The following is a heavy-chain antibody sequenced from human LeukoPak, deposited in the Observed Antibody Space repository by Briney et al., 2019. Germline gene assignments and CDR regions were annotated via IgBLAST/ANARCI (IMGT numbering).Heavy chain of an antibody. D-gene: IGHD2-15*01. CDR2: INSDGRST. CDR3: ARDQLYCSGGICYFDY. CDR1: GFTFSSYW. J-gene: IGHJ4*02. V-gene: IGHV3-74*01. Sequence: PGGSLRLSCAASGFTFSSYWMHWVRQAPGKGLVWVSRINSDGRSTSSADSVKGRFTISRDNAKNTLYLQMNSLRTEDTAVYYCARDQLYCSGGICYFDYWGQGTLVTVFS.